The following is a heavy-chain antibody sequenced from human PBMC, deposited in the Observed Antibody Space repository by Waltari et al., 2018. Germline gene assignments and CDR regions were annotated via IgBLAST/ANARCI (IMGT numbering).Heavy chain of an antibody. CDR3: VVGRINMVH. CDR1: GFPFSNYW. D-gene: IGHD3-10*01. CDR2: IKEDGSEK. Sequence: EVQLVESGGGLVQVGGSVRLSFAASGFPFSNYWMTWVRKAPGKGLEWVANIKEDGSEKYYVDSVKGRFTISRDNAKNSLYLQMNSLRAEDTAVYYCVVGRINMVHWGQGTLLSVSS. J-gene: IGHJ4*02. V-gene: IGHV3-7*01.